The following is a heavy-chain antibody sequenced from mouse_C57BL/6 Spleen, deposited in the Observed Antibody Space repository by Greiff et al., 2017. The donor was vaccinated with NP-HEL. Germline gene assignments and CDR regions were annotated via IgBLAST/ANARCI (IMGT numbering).Heavy chain of an antibody. CDR3: ARRDWEDY. CDR2: IYPGSGNT. V-gene: IGHV1-76*01. CDR1: GYTFTDYY. Sequence: QVQLQQSGAELVRPGASVKLSCKASGYTFTDYYINWVKQRPGQGLEWIARIYPGSGNTYYNEKFKGKATLTAEKSSSTAYMQLSSLTSEDSAVYFCARRDWEDYWGQGTTLTVSS. D-gene: IGHD4-1*01. J-gene: IGHJ2*01.